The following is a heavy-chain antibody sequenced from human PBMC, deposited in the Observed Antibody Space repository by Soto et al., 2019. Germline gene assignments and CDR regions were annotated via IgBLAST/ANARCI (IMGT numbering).Heavy chain of an antibody. CDR2: INHGGNS. Sequence: QVQLQQWGAGLLKPSETLSLRCAVYGGSLSDYSWTWIRQSPGKGLEWIGEINHGGNSKYNPSLKSRVTISIDKSKNHLLRIVTAVTAADTAVYHWAGGGGDTGYFFDYWGQGTLVTVSS. CDR3: AGGGGDTGYFFDY. D-gene: IGHD5-12*01. CDR1: GGSLSDYS. J-gene: IGHJ4*02. V-gene: IGHV4-34*01.